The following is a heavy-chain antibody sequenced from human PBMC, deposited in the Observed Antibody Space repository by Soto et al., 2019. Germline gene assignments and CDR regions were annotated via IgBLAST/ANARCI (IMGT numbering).Heavy chain of an antibody. J-gene: IGHJ4*02. CDR1: GFTVSSNY. CDR3: ASPQYYYDSSGRRPVDFVDY. CDR2: IYSGGST. Sequence: GGSLRLSCAASGFTVSSNYVSWVRQAPGKGLEWVSVIYSGGSTYYADSVKGRFTISRDNSKNTLYLQMNSLRAEDTAVYYCASPQYYYDSSGRRPVDFVDYWGQGTLVTVSS. D-gene: IGHD3-22*01. V-gene: IGHV3-53*01.